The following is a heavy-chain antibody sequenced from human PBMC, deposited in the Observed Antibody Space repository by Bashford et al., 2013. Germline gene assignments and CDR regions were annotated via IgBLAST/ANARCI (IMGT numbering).Heavy chain of an antibody. V-gene: IGHV3-15*01. Sequence: GSLRLSCATSGFTFSPVWMNWVRQAPGKGLEWVGRIKSKTDGGTTDYAAPVKGRFTISRDDSKNTLYLQMNSLKTEDTAVYYCTMHPGGGLRYFDLWGRGTLVTVSS. CDR3: TMHPGGGLRYFDL. D-gene: IGHD5-12*01. J-gene: IGHJ2*01. CDR1: GFTFSPVW. CDR2: IKSKTDGGTT.